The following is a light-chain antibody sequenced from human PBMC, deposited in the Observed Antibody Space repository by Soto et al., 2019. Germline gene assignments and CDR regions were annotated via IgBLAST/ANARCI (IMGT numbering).Light chain of an antibody. Sequence: QSVLTQPPSASESPGQSVTISCTGTSSDVGGYNYVSWYQQHPGKAPKLMISEVSKRPSGVPDRFSGSKSGNTASLTVSGLQADDEADYYCSSFAGSNVVFGGGTKLTVL. CDR1: SSDVGGYNY. CDR3: SSFAGSNVV. J-gene: IGLJ2*01. CDR2: EVS. V-gene: IGLV2-8*01.